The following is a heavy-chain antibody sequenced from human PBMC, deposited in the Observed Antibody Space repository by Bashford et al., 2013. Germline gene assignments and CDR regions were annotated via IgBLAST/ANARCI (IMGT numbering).Heavy chain of an antibody. CDR1: GASMTDIS. V-gene: IGHV4-59*01. CDR3: AHRRRENTVTTGFDF. CDR2: LLQWDH. Sequence: SSXTLSLSCAVSGASMTDISGVGSGSPQEGTGVDWIYLLQWDHQVQPSLKSRVTISVDSSKNQVILIMTNMDPVDTATYYCAHRRRENTVTTGFDFWGQGILVTVSS. D-gene: IGHD4-17*01. J-gene: IGHJ4*02.